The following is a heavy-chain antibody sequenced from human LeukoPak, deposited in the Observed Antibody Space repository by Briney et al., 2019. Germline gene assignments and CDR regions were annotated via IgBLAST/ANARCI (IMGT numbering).Heavy chain of an antibody. CDR3: AKENYDFWSGYYLYYYYGMDV. Sequence: GGSLRLSCAASRFSFSTYAMHWVRQAPGKGLEWVSAISGSGGSTYYADSVKGRFTISRDNSKNTLYLQMNSLRAEDTAVYYCAKENYDFWSGYYLYYYYGMDVWGQGTTVTVSS. J-gene: IGHJ6*02. CDR2: ISGSGGST. D-gene: IGHD3-3*01. V-gene: IGHV3-23*01. CDR1: RFSFSTYA.